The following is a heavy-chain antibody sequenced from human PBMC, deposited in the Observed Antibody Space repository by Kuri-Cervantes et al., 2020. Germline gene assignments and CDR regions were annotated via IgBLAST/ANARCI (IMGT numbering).Heavy chain of an antibody. J-gene: IGHJ6*03. V-gene: IGHV4-59*01. CDR1: GGSFSGYY. Sequence: SETLSLTCAVYGGSFSGYYWSWIRQPPGKGLEWIGYIYYSGSTNYNPSLKSRVTISVDTSKNQFSLKLSSVTAADTAVYYCARDSYYDFWSGYYYYYMDVWGKGTTVTVSS. CDR2: IYYSGST. CDR3: ARDSYYDFWSGYYYYYMDV. D-gene: IGHD3-3*01.